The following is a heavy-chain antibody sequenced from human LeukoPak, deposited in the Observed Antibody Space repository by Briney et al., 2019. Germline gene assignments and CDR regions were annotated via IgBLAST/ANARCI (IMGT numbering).Heavy chain of an antibody. CDR3: ARGIAVAGNSVSYYYYGMDV. V-gene: IGHV7-4-1*02. J-gene: IGHJ6*02. CDR2: INTNTGNP. D-gene: IGHD6-19*01. Sequence: GASVKVSCKASGYTFTSYAMNWVRQAPGQGLEWMGWINTNTGNPTYAQGFTGRFVFSLDTSVSTAYLQISSLKAGDTAMYYCARGIAVAGNSVSYYYYGMDVWGQGTLVTVSS. CDR1: GYTFTSYA.